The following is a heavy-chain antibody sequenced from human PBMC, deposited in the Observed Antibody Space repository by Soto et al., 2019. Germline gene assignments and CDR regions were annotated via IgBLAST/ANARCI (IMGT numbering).Heavy chain of an antibody. CDR1: GFTFSSFA. J-gene: IGHJ4*02. CDR2: ISDDGASI. D-gene: IGHD5-18*01. Sequence: GGSLRLSCEASGFTFSSFAMNWVRQAPGRGLEWVSYISDDGASIYYADSLKGRFTISRDNAKNSLSLQMNNLRAEDTAVYYCARGNPVQAWLHHFDHWGLGTLVTVSS. V-gene: IGHV3-48*03. CDR3: ARGNPVQAWLHHFDH.